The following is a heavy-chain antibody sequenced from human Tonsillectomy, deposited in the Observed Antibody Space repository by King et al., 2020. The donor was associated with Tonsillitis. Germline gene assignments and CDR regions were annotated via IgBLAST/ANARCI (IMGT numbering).Heavy chain of an antibody. V-gene: IGHV5-51*03. CDR3: ARPTSYGNDAFDI. Sequence: VQLVESGAEVKKPGESLKISCTGSGYNFTNYWIGWVRQMTGKGLEWMGIIYPDDSDTRYSPSFQGQVTISADKSISTAYLQWSSLKASDTAIYYCARPTSYGNDAFDIWGQGTMVTVSS. CDR2: IYPDDSDT. CDR1: GYNFTNYW. D-gene: IGHD2/OR15-2a*01. J-gene: IGHJ3*02.